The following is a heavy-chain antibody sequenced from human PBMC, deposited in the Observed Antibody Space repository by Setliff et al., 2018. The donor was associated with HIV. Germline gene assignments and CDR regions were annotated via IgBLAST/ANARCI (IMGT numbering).Heavy chain of an antibody. D-gene: IGHD2-15*01. CDR3: ARGHVVGTSRYFDF. CDR1: GGSIRSGLNY. V-gene: IGHV4-61*09. Sequence: KPSETLSLTCSVSGGSIRSGLNYWTWIRQPAGKGLEWIGQIYSGGTTNYNPSLKRRVTISVDMPKNHFSLNLTSVTAADTAVYYCARGHVVGTSRYFDFWGRGTLVT. CDR2: IYSGGTT. J-gene: IGHJ4*01.